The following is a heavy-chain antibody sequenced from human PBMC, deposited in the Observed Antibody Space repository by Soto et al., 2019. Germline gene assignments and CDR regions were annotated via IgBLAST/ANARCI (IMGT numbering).Heavy chain of an antibody. D-gene: IGHD6-13*01. V-gene: IGHV1-3*01. CDR1: GYAFTTSA. CDR3: ARAAGRSKLLPYFFDP. CDR2: INPATGDT. Sequence: QIHLVQSGAEVRKPGASVRISCQASGYAFTTSAIHWVRQAPGQSLEWMGWINPATGDTKYSQNVRGRVTFALDTSATTVYMDLTSLASHDTAVYFCARAAGRSKLLPYFFDPWGQGTLVTVSS. J-gene: IGHJ5*02.